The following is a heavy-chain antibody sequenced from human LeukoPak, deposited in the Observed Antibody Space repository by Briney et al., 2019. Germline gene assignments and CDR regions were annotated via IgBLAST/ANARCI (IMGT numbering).Heavy chain of an antibody. CDR3: ARVVVRLRRYSYGTGYFDY. CDR2: IYYSGST. D-gene: IGHD5-18*01. CDR1: GGSISSYY. J-gene: IGHJ4*02. V-gene: IGHV4-59*01. Sequence: PSETLSLTCTVSGGSISSYYWSWIRQPPGKGLEWIGYIYYSGSTNYNPSLKSRVTISVDTSKNQFSLKLSSVTAADTAVYYCARVVVRLRRYSYGTGYFDYWGQGTLVTVSS.